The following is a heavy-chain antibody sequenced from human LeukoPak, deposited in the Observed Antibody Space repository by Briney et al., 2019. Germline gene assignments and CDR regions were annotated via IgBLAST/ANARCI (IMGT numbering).Heavy chain of an antibody. CDR2: INPGDSDT. V-gene: IGHV5-51*01. Sequence: GESLKISCQGSGYRFTNYWIGWVRQMPGKGLGWMGMINPGDSDTRYSPSFQGQVTFSADKSINTAYLQWSSLKASDTAMYYCARLANTAFDYWGQGSLVTVSS. CDR1: GYRFTNYW. CDR3: ARLANTAFDY. J-gene: IGHJ4*02. D-gene: IGHD4/OR15-4a*01.